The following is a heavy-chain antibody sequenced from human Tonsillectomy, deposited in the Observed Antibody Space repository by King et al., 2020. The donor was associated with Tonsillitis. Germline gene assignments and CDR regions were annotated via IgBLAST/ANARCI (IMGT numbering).Heavy chain of an antibody. CDR1: GGSISSGGYF. Sequence: QLQESGPGLVKPSQTLSLSCTVSGGSISSGGYFWSWIRHNPGTGLEWIGYSYYTGSTYYNPFPKSLVTISVDTSKNQFSLKLRAVTAADTALYYCARGYCSSTICYSLDTFDIWGQGTMVTVSS. CDR3: ARGYCSSTICYSLDTFDI. CDR2: SYYTGST. D-gene: IGHD2-2*02. V-gene: IGHV4-31*01. J-gene: IGHJ3*02.